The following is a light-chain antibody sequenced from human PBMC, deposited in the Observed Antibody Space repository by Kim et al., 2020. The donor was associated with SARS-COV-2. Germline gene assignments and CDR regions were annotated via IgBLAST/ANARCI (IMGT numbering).Light chain of an antibody. V-gene: IGKV3-20*01. Sequence: ENVLTQSPGTLSLSPGERATLSCRASQSVSSSYLAWYQQKPGQAPRLLIYGASSRATGIPDRFSGSGSGTEFTLTISSLQPDDFATYYCQQYNSYPWTFGQGTKVDIK. CDR1: QSVSSSY. CDR3: QQYNSYPWT. CDR2: GAS. J-gene: IGKJ1*01.